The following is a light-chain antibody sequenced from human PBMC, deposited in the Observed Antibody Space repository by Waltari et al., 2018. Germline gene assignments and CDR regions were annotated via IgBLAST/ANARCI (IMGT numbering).Light chain of an antibody. CDR2: DAS. CDR1: ESVRSY. CDR3: QQYGTSPPET. J-gene: IGKJ1*01. Sequence: EIVLTQSPATLSLSPGEGATLSCRASESVRSYLAWYQQKPGQAPRLLIYDASNRASGIPARFSGSGSGTDFSLSISRLEPEDFAVYYCQQYGTSPPETFGQGTKVEIK. V-gene: IGKV3-11*01.